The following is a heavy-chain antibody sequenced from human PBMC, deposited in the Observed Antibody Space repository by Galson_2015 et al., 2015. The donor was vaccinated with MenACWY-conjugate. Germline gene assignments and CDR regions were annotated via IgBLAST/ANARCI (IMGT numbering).Heavy chain of an antibody. CDR1: GFTFSNAW. CDR3: TTGGNREGDGWDY. CDR2: IKSKTDGGTT. J-gene: IGHJ4*02. D-gene: IGHD2-21*02. V-gene: IGHV3-15*01. Sequence: SLRLSCAASGFTFSNAWMSWVRQAPGKGLEWVGRIKSKTDGGTTDYAAPVKGRFTISRDDSKNTLYLQMNSLKTEDTAVYYCTTGGNREGDGWDYWGQGTLVTVSS.